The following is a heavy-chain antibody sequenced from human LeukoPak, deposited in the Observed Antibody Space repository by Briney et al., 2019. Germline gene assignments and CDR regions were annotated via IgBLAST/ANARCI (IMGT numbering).Heavy chain of an antibody. D-gene: IGHD4/OR15-4a*01. Sequence: GGSLRLSCAASGFTFSDYYMSWIRQAPGKGLEWVSYITSSATAIYYTDSVKGRFTISRDNAKNSLYLQMNSLRAEDTAVYYCARDRYDYGFDYWGQGTLVTVSS. CDR1: GFTFSDYY. CDR3: ARDRYDYGFDY. J-gene: IGHJ4*02. CDR2: ITSSATAI. V-gene: IGHV3-11*04.